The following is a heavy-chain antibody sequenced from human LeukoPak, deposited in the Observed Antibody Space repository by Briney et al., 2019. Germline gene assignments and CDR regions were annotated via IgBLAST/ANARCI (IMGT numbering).Heavy chain of an antibody. V-gene: IGHV3-15*04. Sequence: NPGGSHRLSCAASGFSFSYALMSSVRQIPGKVLEWVGRIESKTDGGTTDYAAPVKGRLTISRDESTHTLYLQMNSLKSGDTAVYYCTTYGSGRKFDYWGQGILVTVSS. D-gene: IGHD3-10*01. J-gene: IGHJ4*02. CDR3: TTYGSGRKFDY. CDR1: GFSFSYAL. CDR2: IESKTDGGTT.